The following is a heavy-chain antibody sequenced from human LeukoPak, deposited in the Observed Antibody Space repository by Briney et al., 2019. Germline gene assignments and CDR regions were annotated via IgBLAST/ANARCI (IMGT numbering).Heavy chain of an antibody. Sequence: PSETLSLTCTVSGGSISSSSYYWGWIRQPPGKGLEWIGSIYYSGSTYYNPSLKSRVTISLDTSKNQFSLKLSSVTAADTAVYYCAKTLRDLFSGYYYYYMDVWGKGTTVTVSS. CDR3: AKTLRDLFSGYYYYYMDV. J-gene: IGHJ6*03. V-gene: IGHV4-39*07. CDR2: IYYSGST. CDR1: GGSISSSSYY. D-gene: IGHD3-22*01.